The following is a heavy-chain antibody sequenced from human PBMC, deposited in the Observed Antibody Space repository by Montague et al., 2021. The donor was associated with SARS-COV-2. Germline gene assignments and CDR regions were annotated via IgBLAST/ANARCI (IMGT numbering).Heavy chain of an antibody. Sequence: ETLSLTCAVSGDSIMTTNWWCWVRQPPGKGLEWIGEIYQDWSTNYNPSLKSRVTMSVDKSKHQFSQELNSATAADTALYCWVWAGGLYNRLAVWGQGALVIVSS. V-gene: IGHV4-4*01. D-gene: IGHD1-1*01. CDR3: VWAGGLYNRLAV. CDR2: IYQDWST. J-gene: IGHJ4*02. CDR1: GDSIMTTNW.